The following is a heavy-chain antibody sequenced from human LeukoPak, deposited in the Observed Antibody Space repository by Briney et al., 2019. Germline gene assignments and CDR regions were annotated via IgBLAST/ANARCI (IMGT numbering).Heavy chain of an antibody. V-gene: IGHV3-74*01. CDR1: GFSFSAHW. CDR2: INGDATAT. D-gene: IGHD2-8*01. CDR3: VKDKWWGASDH. J-gene: IGHJ4*02. Sequence: PGGSLRLSCAASGFSFSAHWMHWVRQAPGKGLVWVAQINGDATATNYAGSVKGRFTISRDNAKNTVHLQMSTLTAEDTAVYYCVKDKWWGASDHWGQGSLVTVSS.